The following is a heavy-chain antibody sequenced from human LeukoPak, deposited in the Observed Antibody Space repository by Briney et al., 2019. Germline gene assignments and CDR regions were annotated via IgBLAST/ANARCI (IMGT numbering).Heavy chain of an antibody. V-gene: IGHV4-59*01. CDR3: ARATSASGSFSYYFDY. J-gene: IGHJ4*02. CDR2: LYYGGNT. Sequence: PETLSLTCTVSGGSISSYYWSWIRQPPGKGLEWIGYLYYGGNTKYNPTLKSRATISVDRSKNQISLKLKSLTAADTAVYYCARATSASGSFSYYFDYWGQGTLVTVSS. D-gene: IGHD3-10*01. CDR1: GGSISSYY.